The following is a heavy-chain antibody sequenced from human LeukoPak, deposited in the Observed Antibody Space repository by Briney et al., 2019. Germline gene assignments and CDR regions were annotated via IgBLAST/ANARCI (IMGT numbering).Heavy chain of an antibody. CDR2: IYYSGST. CDR1: GSSISSYY. CDR3: ARDRGYSYGPFDY. V-gene: IGHV4-59*01. Sequence: SETLSLTCTVSGSSISSYYWSWIRQPPGKGLEWIGYIYYSGSTNYNPSLKSRVTISVDTSKNQFSLKLSSVTAADTAVYYCARDRGYSYGPFDYWGQGTLVTVSS. D-gene: IGHD5-18*01. J-gene: IGHJ4*02.